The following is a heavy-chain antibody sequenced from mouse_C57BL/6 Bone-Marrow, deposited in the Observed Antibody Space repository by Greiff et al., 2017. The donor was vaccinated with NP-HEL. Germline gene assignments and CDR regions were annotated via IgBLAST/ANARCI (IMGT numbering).Heavy chain of an antibody. J-gene: IGHJ3*01. V-gene: IGHV14-4*01. Sequence: VQLKQSGAELVRPGASVKLSCTASGFTIKDDYMHWVKQRPEQGLEWIGWIDPENGDTEYASKFQGKATITADTSSNTAYLQLSSLTSEDTAVYYCTSSARASAYWGQGTLVTVSA. D-gene: IGHD3-3*01. CDR2: IDPENGDT. CDR1: GFTIKDDY. CDR3: TSSARASAY.